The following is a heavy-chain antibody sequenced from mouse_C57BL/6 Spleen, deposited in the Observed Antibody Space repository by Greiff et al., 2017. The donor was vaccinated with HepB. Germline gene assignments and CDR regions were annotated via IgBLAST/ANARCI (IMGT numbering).Heavy chain of an antibody. V-gene: IGHV1-64*01. CDR1: GYTFTSYW. CDR3: ARSGYYGSSYGGYWYFDV. J-gene: IGHJ1*03. CDR2: IHPNSGST. D-gene: IGHD1-1*01. Sequence: VQLQQPGAELVKPGASVKLSCKASGYTFTSYWMHWVKQRPGQGLEWIGMIHPNSGSTNYNEKFKSKATLTVDKSSSTAYMQLSSLTSEDSAVYYCARSGYYGSSYGGYWYFDVWGTGTTVTVSS.